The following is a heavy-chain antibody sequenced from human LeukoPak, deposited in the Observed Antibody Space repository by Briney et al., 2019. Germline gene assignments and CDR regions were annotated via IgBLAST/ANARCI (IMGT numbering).Heavy chain of an antibody. CDR1: GFTFSTFV. CDR2: VSESGGST. Sequence: GGSLRLSCVASGFTFSTFVMGWVRQVPGKGLEWVSIVSESGGSTYYADSVKGRFTISRDNSKDTLSLQMNSLRAEDTAVYYCARESPNSSGWYPDYYYYYYMDVWGKGTTVTVSS. J-gene: IGHJ6*03. V-gene: IGHV3-23*01. D-gene: IGHD6-19*01. CDR3: ARESPNSSGWYPDYYYYYYMDV.